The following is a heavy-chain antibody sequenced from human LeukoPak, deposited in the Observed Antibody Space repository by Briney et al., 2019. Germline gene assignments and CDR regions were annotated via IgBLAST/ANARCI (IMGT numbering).Heavy chain of an antibody. CDR2: IYYSGST. CDR1: GGSISSYY. D-gene: IGHD3-16*01. CDR3: ARGLGGYYYYGMDV. Sequence: PSETLSLTCTVSGGSISSYYWSWIRQPPGKGLEWIGYIYYSGSTNYNPSLKSRVTISVDTSKNRFSLKLSSVTAADTAVYYCARGLGGYYYYGMDVWGQGTTVTVSS. J-gene: IGHJ6*02. V-gene: IGHV4-59*01.